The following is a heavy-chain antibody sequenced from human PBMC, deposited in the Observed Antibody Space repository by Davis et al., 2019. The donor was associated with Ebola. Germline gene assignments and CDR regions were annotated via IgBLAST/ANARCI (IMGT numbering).Heavy chain of an antibody. J-gene: IGHJ6*02. Sequence: GESLKISCAASGFTFSDYYMSWIRQAPGKGLEWLSYISSSGTTIYYADSVKGRFTISRDNSKNTLYLQMNSLRAEDTAVYYCAKGRYSSSSYYGMDVWGQGTTVTVSS. D-gene: IGHD6-6*01. V-gene: IGHV3-11*04. CDR3: AKGRYSSSSYYGMDV. CDR1: GFTFSDYY. CDR2: ISSSGTTI.